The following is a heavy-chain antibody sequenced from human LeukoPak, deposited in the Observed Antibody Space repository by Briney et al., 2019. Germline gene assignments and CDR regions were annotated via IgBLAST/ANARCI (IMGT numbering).Heavy chain of an antibody. J-gene: IGHJ4*02. CDR2: ISGSGGST. V-gene: IGHV3-23*01. Sequence: GGSLRLSCAASGFTFSSNAMSWVRQAPGKGLEWVSVISGSGGSTYSAESVKGRFTISRDNSKNTLYLQMNSLRAEDTAEYYCTKYIRTVIPAFDYWGQGTLVTVSS. D-gene: IGHD3-10*01. CDR1: GFTFSSNA. CDR3: TKYIRTVIPAFDY.